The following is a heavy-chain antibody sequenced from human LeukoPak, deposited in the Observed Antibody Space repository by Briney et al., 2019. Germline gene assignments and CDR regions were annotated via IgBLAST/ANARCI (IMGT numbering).Heavy chain of an antibody. CDR3: ARQNREPAVPGTHFDC. J-gene: IGHJ4*02. V-gene: IGHV5-51*01. CDR1: GSRFSSYW. Sequence: PGEPLQISSEGSGSRFSSYWIGWVRRLPGRGLEWWGIIYPDDSDTLYSLTFEGQFTISADKSTTAAYLHWTSLKASDTAIYYCARQNREPAVPGTHFDCWGQGTLVTVSS. CDR2: IYPDDSDT. D-gene: IGHD6-19*01.